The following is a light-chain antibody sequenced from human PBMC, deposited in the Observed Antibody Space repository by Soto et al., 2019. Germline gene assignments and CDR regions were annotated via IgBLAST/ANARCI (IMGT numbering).Light chain of an antibody. CDR2: GVS. J-gene: IGLJ2*01. CDR1: SSDVGGYNS. V-gene: IGLV2-8*01. Sequence: QSVLTQPPSASGSPGQSVTISCTGTSSDVGGYNSVSWYQQHPGKAPKHMIYGVSTRPSGVPDRFSGSKSGNTASLTVSGLQAEDEADYYCSSYAGRNNAVVFGGGTKITVL. CDR3: SSYAGRNNAVV.